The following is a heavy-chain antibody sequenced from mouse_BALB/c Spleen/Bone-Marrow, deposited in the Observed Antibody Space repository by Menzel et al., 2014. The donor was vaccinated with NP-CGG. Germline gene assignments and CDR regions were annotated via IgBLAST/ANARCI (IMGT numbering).Heavy chain of an antibody. Sequence: QVQLQQSGPELVRAGVSVKISCKGSGYTFTEYVMHWVRQSHAKSLEWIGVISTYSGKTNYNQKFKGKATMTVDKSSSTAYMELARLTSEDSAIYYCASYFGNAMDYWGQGTSVTVFS. V-gene: IGHV1-67*01. CDR3: ASYFGNAMDY. CDR2: ISTYSGKT. D-gene: IGHD2-1*01. CDR1: GYTFTEYV. J-gene: IGHJ4*01.